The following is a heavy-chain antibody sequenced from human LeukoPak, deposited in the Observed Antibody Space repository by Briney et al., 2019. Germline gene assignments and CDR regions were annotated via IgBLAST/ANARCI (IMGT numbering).Heavy chain of an antibody. CDR2: IIPIFGTA. J-gene: IGHJ6*03. CDR1: GGTFSSYA. D-gene: IGHD1-7*01. V-gene: IGHV1-69*13. Sequence: SVKVSCKASGGTFSSYAISWVRQAPGQGLEWMGGIIPIFGTANYAQKFQGRVTITADESTSTAYMELSSLRSEDTAVYYCARAYRRITGTTRPHYYYYYMDVWGKGATVTVSS. CDR3: ARAYRRITGTTRPHYYYYYMDV.